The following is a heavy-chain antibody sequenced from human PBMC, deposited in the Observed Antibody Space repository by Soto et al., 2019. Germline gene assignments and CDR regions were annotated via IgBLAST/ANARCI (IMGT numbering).Heavy chain of an antibody. V-gene: IGHV4-34*01. D-gene: IGHD5-12*01. J-gene: IGHJ4*02. CDR3: ARGESNIVATPFDY. CDR2: INHSGST. Sequence: SETRSLTCAVYGGSFSGYYWSGIRQPPGKGLEWIGEINHSGSTNYNPSLKSRVTISVDTSKNQFSLKLSSVTAAGTAVYYCARGESNIVATPFDYWGQGTLVT. CDR1: GGSFSGYY.